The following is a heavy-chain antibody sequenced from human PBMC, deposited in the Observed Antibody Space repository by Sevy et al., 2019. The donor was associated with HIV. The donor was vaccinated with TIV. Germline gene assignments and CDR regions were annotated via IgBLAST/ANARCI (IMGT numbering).Heavy chain of an antibody. J-gene: IGHJ4*02. CDR1: GDSINTYY. D-gene: IGHD2-2*02. CDR3: AGRRGDLVVVPGATPGCYFDS. Sequence: SETLSLTCTVSGDSINTYYWSWIRQPPGKGLEWIGYVSHSGNTNYNPSLKSRGSMSMDTSTSQFSLKVKSVTAADTAGYYCAGRRGDLVVVPGATPGCYFDSWGQGTLVTVSS. V-gene: IGHV4-59*08. CDR2: VSHSGNT.